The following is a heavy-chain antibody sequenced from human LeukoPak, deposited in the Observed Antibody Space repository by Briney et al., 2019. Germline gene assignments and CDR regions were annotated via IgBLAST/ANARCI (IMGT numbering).Heavy chain of an antibody. Sequence: GGSLRLSCAASGFTFSSSGMHWVRQAPGKGLEWVTIIWFDGTNKYYADSVKGRFSIPRDNSKNTLYLQMNSLRPEDTAVYYCARDRGTTSSSGWYFDPWGRGTLVTVSS. D-gene: IGHD2-2*01. V-gene: IGHV3-33*01. CDR3: ARDRGTTSSSGWYFDP. J-gene: IGHJ2*01. CDR2: IWFDGTNK. CDR1: GFTFSSSG.